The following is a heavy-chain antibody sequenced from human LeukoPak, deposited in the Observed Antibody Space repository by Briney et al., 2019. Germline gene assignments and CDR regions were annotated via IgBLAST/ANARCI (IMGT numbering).Heavy chain of an antibody. CDR2: IRYDGSNK. V-gene: IGHV3-30*02. CDR1: GFSFSSYG. D-gene: IGHD6-19*01. J-gene: IGHJ4*02. CDR3: ARTGSSGWYEVDY. Sequence: GGSLRLSCAASGFSFSSYGMHWVRQAPGKGLEWVAFIRYDGSNKYYADSVKGRFTISRDNSKNTLYLQMNSLRAEDTAVYYCARTGSSGWYEVDYWGQGTLVTVSS.